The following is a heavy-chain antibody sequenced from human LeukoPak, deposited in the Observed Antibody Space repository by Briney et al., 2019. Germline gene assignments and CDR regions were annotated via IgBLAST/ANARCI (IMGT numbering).Heavy chain of an antibody. D-gene: IGHD4/OR15-4a*01. CDR1: AFTFSDYA. V-gene: IGHV3-23*01. CDR3: ANNGPRVPYYFDY. CDR2: ISGSGTSA. J-gene: IGHJ4*02. Sequence: PGGSLRLSCSASAFTFSDYAMTWVRQAPGKGLEWVSSISGSGTSAYYTDSVKGRFTISRDNAKNSLYLQMNSLRAEDTAVYYCANNGPRVPYYFDYWGQGTLVTVSS.